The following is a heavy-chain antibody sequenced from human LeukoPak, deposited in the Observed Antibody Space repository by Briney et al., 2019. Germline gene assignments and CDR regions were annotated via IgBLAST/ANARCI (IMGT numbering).Heavy chain of an antibody. Sequence: AGGSLRLSCAASGFTFSSCGMHCVRQAPGKGLEWVAFIRLDGSTKYYADSVKVRFTISRDNSKNTLYLQMNSLTAEDTSVYYCAKGVTYSFDYWGQGTLVTVSS. D-gene: IGHD4-11*01. V-gene: IGHV3-30*02. J-gene: IGHJ4*02. CDR3: AKGVTYSFDY. CDR2: IRLDGSTK. CDR1: GFTFSSCG.